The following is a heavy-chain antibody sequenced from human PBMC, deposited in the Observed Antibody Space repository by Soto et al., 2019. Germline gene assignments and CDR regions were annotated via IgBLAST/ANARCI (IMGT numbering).Heavy chain of an antibody. CDR2: INAGSGNT. V-gene: IGHV1-3*01. D-gene: IGHD2-15*01. CDR3: ARVLRSGYSYNGMSV. Sequence: ASVKVSCKASGYTFTTYALHWVRHAPGQRLEWMGWINAGSGNTKYSQNFQGRVTITRDTSASTAYMDLSSLRSDDTAVYYCARVLRSGYSYNGMSVRAQGTSVTVSS. CDR1: GYTFTTYA. J-gene: IGHJ6*02.